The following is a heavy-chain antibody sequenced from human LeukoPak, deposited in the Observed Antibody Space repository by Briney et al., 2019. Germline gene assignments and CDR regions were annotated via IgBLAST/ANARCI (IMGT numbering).Heavy chain of an antibody. Sequence: SETVSLTCTVYGGSFSSYYWSWIRQPPGEGLEWIGEINHGGSTNYNPSLKSRVTISVDTSKNQFSLKLSPVTAADTAVYYCARHVRITMIVVVMKSSWFDPWGQGTLVTVSS. J-gene: IGHJ5*02. CDR3: ARHVRITMIVVVMKSSWFDP. D-gene: IGHD3-22*01. CDR2: INHGGST. CDR1: GGSFSSYY. V-gene: IGHV4-34*01.